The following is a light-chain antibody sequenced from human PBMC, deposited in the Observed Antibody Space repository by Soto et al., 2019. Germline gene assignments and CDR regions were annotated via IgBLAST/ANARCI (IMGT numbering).Light chain of an antibody. Sequence: EIVLTQSPGTLSLSPGERATLSCRASQSVSSYLAWYQQKPGQAPRILIYDASTRATGISARFSGSGSATDFTLTSSCLASEDFEVYYWQHRSNWPVTFGQGTKVDVK. J-gene: IGKJ1*01. V-gene: IGKV3-11*01. CDR1: QSVSSY. CDR3: QHRSNWPVT. CDR2: DAS.